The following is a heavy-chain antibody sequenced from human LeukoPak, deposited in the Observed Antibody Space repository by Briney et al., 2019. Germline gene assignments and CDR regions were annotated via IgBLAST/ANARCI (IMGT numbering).Heavy chain of an antibody. CDR2: IYTSGST. CDR1: GGSISSGSYY. CDR3: ASDTMTPYAFDI. V-gene: IGHV4-61*02. J-gene: IGHJ3*02. Sequence: SQTLSLTCTVSGGSISSGSYYWSWIRQPAGKGLEWIGRIYTSGSTNYNPSLKSRVTISVDTSKNQFSLKLSSVTAADTAVYYYASDTMTPYAFDIWGQGTMVTVSS. D-gene: IGHD3-22*01.